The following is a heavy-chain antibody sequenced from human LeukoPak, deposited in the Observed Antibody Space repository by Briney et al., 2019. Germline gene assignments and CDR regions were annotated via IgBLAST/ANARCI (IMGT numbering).Heavy chain of an antibody. D-gene: IGHD6-13*01. V-gene: IGHV4-59*01. CDR2: IYYSGST. CDR3: ARGPSGGAAAGTLGY. Sequence: SETLSLTCTVSGGSISSYYWSWIRQPPGKGLEWIGYIYYSGSTNYNPSLKSRVTISVDTSKNQFSLKLSSVTAADTAVYYCARGPSGGAAAGTLGYWGQGTLVTVSS. J-gene: IGHJ4*02. CDR1: GGSISSYY.